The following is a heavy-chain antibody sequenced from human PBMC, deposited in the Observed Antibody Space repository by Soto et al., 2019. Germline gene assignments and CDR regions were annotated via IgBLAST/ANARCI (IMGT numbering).Heavy chain of an antibody. J-gene: IGHJ3*01. V-gene: IGHV1-46*03. D-gene: IGHD3-22*01. Sequence: VQLVQSGAEVKKPGASVKISCKASGYTFTTNFIHWIRQAPGQGLEWVGIISPGGGTTVYAQKFQVRVTMTRDTSTSTVYMELRSLRSEDTAVFYCARAHYDSDAFDFWGQGTMVIVSS. CDR1: GYTFTTNF. CDR3: ARAHYDSDAFDF. CDR2: ISPGGGTT.